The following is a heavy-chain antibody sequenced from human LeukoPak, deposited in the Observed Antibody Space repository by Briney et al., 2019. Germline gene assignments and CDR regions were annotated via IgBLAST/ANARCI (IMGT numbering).Heavy chain of an antibody. CDR3: ATDPPSSPSGSYSDY. D-gene: IGHD3-10*01. CDR1: GITFSRYG. CDR2: IQSDGGKT. V-gene: IGHV3-30*02. Sequence: GGSLRLSCAASGITFSRYGMHWVRQAPGKGLEWVAFIQSDGGKTFYADSVQGRFTVSRDNSKNTLFLQMNSLRAEDTAVYYCATDPPSSPSGSYSDYWGQGTQVTVSS. J-gene: IGHJ4*02.